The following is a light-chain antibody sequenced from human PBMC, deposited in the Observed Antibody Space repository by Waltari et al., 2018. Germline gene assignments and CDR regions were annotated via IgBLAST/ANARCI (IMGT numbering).Light chain of an antibody. V-gene: IGLV3-1*01. Sequence: SYELTQPPSVSVSPGQTASITCSGDTLGDTYACWYQQKPGQSTVLVIYEDNKRPSGIPERFSGSNSGNTATLTISGTQTMDEADYYCQAWDSGTADVVFGGGTKLTVL. CDR3: QAWDSGTADVV. CDR2: EDN. J-gene: IGLJ2*01. CDR1: TLGDTY.